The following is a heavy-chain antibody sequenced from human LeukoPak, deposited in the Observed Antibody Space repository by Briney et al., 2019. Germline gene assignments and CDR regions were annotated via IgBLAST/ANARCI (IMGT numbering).Heavy chain of an antibody. CDR3: ARRRSIAAAGKYWFDP. CDR1: GYTFTSYD. CDR2: MNPNSGNT. V-gene: IGHV1-8*03. D-gene: IGHD6-13*01. Sequence: ASVKVSCKASGYTFTSYDINLVRQATGQGLEWMGWMNPNSGNTGYAQKFQGRVTITKNTSISTAYMELSSLRSEDTAVYYCARRRSIAAAGKYWFDPWGQGTRVTVSS. J-gene: IGHJ5*02.